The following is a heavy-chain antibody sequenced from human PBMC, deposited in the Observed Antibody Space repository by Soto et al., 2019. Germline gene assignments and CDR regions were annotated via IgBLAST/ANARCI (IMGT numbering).Heavy chain of an antibody. CDR3: ARPFEVISTHNWFAS. V-gene: IGHV4-39*01. J-gene: IGHJ5*01. CDR1: GVSVIRSAYY. Sequence: SETLSLTCSVSGVSVIRSAYYWVWIRQPPGKGLEWIASIYHSGATHSNPSLKSRVTISIDSSKNQFSLELTSVTAADTALYSCARPFEVISTHNWFASWGLGNLVTVSS. CDR2: IYHSGAT.